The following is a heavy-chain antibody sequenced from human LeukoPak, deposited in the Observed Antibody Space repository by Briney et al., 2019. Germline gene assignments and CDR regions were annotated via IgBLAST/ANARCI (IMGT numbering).Heavy chain of an antibody. J-gene: IGHJ3*02. CDR3: ARGWVVATGGFDM. V-gene: IGHV3-53*01. CDR2: IYSGGPT. Sequence: GGSLRLSCVASGFTFSLYYMTWVRQAPGKGLDWVSVIYSGGPTYYADSVKGRFTNSRDNSKNTVYLQMNSLRGEDTAVYFCARGWVVATGGFDMWGQGTMVTVSS. CDR1: GFTFSLYY. D-gene: IGHD2-8*02.